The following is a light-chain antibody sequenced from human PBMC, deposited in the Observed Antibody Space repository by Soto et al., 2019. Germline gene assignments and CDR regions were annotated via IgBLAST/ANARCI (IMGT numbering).Light chain of an antibody. CDR1: QSISSY. CDR3: QQNYKATPWT. J-gene: IGKJ1*01. Sequence: EIQMTQSPASLSASPGDRVTISCRASQSISSYLNWYQHKPGQAPKLLINAASSLERGVPSRFSGGGSGTDFTLTISSLQPDDFAVYYCQQNYKATPWTFGQGTKVDI. V-gene: IGKV1-39*01. CDR2: AAS.